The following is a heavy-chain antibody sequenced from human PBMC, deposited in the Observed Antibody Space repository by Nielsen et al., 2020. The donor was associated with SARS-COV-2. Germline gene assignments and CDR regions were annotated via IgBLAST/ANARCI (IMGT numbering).Heavy chain of an antibody. Sequence: SLKISCAASGFTFDDYAMHWVRQAPGKGLEWVSGISWNSGSIGYADSVKGRFTISRDNAKNSLYLQVNSLRAEDTALYYCAKLSDSSSWSDYWGQGTLVTVSS. CDR2: ISWNSGSI. CDR3: AKLSDSSSWSDY. J-gene: IGHJ4*02. D-gene: IGHD6-13*01. CDR1: GFTFDDYA. V-gene: IGHV3-9*01.